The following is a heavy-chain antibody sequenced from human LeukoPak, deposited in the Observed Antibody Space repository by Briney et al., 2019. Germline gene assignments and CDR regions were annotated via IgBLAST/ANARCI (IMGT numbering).Heavy chain of an antibody. Sequence: AAVKVSCKASGYTFTGYYMHWERQAPGQGLEWMGRINPNSGGTNYAQKFQGRVTMTRDTSISTAYMELSRLRSDDTAVYYCAGALGAARAFDYWGQGTLVTVSS. D-gene: IGHD6-6*01. V-gene: IGHV1-2*06. J-gene: IGHJ4*02. CDR2: INPNSGGT. CDR1: GYTFTGYY. CDR3: AGALGAARAFDY.